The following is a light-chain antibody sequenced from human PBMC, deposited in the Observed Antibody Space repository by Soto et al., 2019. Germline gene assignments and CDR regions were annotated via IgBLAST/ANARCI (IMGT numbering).Light chain of an antibody. CDR1: QSVSSSY. V-gene: IGKV3-20*01. CDR2: DAS. J-gene: IGKJ1*01. CDR3: QQYGSSPET. Sequence: EIVLTQSPGTLSLSPGERATLSCRASQSVSSSYLAWYQQKPGQDPRLLIYDASSRATGIPDRLSGSGSGTDFTLTISRLEPEDFAVYYCQQYGSSPETFGQGTKEEIK.